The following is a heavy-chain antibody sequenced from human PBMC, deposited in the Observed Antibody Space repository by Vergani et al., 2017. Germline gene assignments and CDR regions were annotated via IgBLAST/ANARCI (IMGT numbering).Heavy chain of an antibody. Sequence: QVQLVEFGGGVVQPGRSLRLSCAASGFTFSSYGMHWVRQAPGKGLEWVAVIWYDGSNKYYADSVKGRFTISRDNSKNTLYLQMNSLRAEDTAVYYLAGDGAVGSGWPRYYYGMDVGGQGTTVTVSS. J-gene: IGHJ6*02. CDR2: IWYDGSNK. CDR3: AGDGAVGSGWPRYYYGMDV. V-gene: IGHV3-33*01. D-gene: IGHD6-19*01. CDR1: GFTFSSYG.